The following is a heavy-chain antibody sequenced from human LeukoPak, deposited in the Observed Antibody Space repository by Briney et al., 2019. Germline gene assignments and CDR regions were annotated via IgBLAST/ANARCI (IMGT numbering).Heavy chain of an antibody. Sequence: SETLSLTCTVSGGSISSGGYYWSWIRQHPGKGLEWIGYIYYSGSTNYNPSLKSRVTISVDTSKNQFSLKLSSVTAADTAVYYCARDGRIAVAGTRDDAFDIWGQGTMVTVSS. CDR3: ARDGRIAVAGTRDDAFDI. CDR1: GGSISSGGYY. J-gene: IGHJ3*02. CDR2: IYYSGST. D-gene: IGHD6-19*01. V-gene: IGHV4-61*08.